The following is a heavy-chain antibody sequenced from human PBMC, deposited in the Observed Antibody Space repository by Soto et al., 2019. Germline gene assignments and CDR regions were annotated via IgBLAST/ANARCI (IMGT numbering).Heavy chain of an antibody. V-gene: IGHV3-30-3*01. CDR2: ISYDGSNK. D-gene: IGHD3-22*01. Sequence: PGGSLRLSCAASGFTFSSCAMHWVRQAPGKGLEWVAVISYDGSNKYYADSVKGRFTISRDNSKNTLYLQMNSLRAEDTAVYYCARDERALKIVVVITLGYWGQGTLVTVSS. CDR3: ARDERALKIVVVITLGY. J-gene: IGHJ4*02. CDR1: GFTFSSCA.